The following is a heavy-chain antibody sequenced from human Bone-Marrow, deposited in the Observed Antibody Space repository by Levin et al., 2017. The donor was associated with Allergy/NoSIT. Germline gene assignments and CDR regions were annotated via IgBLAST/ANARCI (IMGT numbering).Heavy chain of an antibody. Sequence: SETLSLTCTVSGGSIINYYWTWIRQPPGKGLEWIGYIQYTGRTNYNPSLNGRITISVDKSKNQFSLKLSSVSAADTAVYYCARLPDISGWPFDSWGQGILVTVSS. D-gene: IGHD6-19*01. CDR3: ARLPDISGWPFDS. V-gene: IGHV4-59*01. CDR1: GGSIINYY. CDR2: IQYTGRT. J-gene: IGHJ4*02.